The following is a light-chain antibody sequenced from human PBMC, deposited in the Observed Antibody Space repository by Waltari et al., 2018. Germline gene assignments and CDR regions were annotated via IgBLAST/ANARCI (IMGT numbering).Light chain of an antibody. Sequence: QPALTQPASVSGSPGQSITISCTGTRSDVGGYNLVSWYQQHPDTAPKLIMYGGSKRTSGVSNRFSDAESGNTAALTSAGLQAEDEAAYYCCSYTTSITWVFGGGTKLTVL. V-gene: IGLV2-23*01. CDR2: GGS. CDR3: CSYTTSITWV. J-gene: IGLJ3*02. CDR1: RSDVGGYNL.